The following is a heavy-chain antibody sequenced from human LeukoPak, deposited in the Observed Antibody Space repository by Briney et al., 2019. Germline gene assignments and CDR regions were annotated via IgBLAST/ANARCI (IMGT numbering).Heavy chain of an antibody. CDR1: GGSFSGYY. D-gene: IGHD3-10*01. V-gene: IGHV4-34*01. Sequence: SETLSLTCAVYGGSFSGYYWSWIRQPPGKGLEWNGEINHSGSTNYNPSLKSRVTISVDTSKNQFSLKLSSVTAADTAVYYCARMHPTLGRSYAFDIWGQGTTVTVSS. CDR2: INHSGST. CDR3: ARMHPTLGRSYAFDI. J-gene: IGHJ3*02.